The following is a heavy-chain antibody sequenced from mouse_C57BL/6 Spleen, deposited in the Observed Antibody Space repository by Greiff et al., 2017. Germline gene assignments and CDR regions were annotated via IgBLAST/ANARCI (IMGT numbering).Heavy chain of an antibody. D-gene: IGHD4-1*01. CDR1: GFTFSSYA. Sequence: EVKVVESGEGLVKPGGSLKLSCAASGFTFSSYAMSWVRQTPEKRLEWVAYISSGGDYIYYADTVKGRFTISRDNARNTLYLQMSSLKSEDTAMYYCTKLGRGGYWYFDVWGTGTTVTVSS. CDR3: TKLGRGGYWYFDV. CDR2: ISSGGDYI. V-gene: IGHV5-9-1*02. J-gene: IGHJ1*03.